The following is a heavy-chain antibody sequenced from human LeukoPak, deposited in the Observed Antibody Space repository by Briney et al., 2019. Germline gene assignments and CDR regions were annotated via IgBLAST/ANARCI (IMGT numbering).Heavy chain of an antibody. J-gene: IGHJ4*02. CDR1: GFTFSSYW. Sequence: AGGPLRLSCAASGFTFSSYWMHWVRHAPGKGLVWVSRIRSDGSSTTYADSVKGRFTISRDNTKNTSYLQMNSLRADDTAVYYCARDDYNRHWGQGTLVTVSS. CDR3: ARDDYNRH. D-gene: IGHD4-11*01. CDR2: IRSDGSST. V-gene: IGHV3-74*01.